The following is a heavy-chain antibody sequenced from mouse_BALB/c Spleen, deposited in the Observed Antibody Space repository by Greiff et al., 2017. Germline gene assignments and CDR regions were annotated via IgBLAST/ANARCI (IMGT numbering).Heavy chain of an antibody. CDR3: TRPARIVRRWYFDV. D-gene: IGHD1-2*01. Sequence: QVQLQQSGAELVKPGASVKLSCKASGYTFTSYYMYWVKQRPGQGLEWIGEINPSNGGTNFNEKFKSKATLTVDKSSSTAYMQLSSLTSEDSAVYYCTRPARIVRRWYFDVWGAGTTVTVSS. J-gene: IGHJ1*01. CDR1: GYTFTSYY. CDR2: INPSNGGT. V-gene: IGHV1S81*02.